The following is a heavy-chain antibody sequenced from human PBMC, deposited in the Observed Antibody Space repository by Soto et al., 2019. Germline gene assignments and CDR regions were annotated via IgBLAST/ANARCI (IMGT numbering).Heavy chain of an antibody. V-gene: IGHV4-30-4*01. CDR2: IYYSGST. J-gene: IGHJ6*02. D-gene: IGHD3-22*01. CDR1: GGSISSGDYY. CDR3: ARDHSRITMIVVVPESGGMDV. Sequence: NPSETLSLTCTVSGGSISSGDYYWSWIRQPPGKGLEWIGYIYYSGSTYYNPSLKSRVTISVDTSKNQFSLKLSSVTAADTAVYYCARDHSRITMIVVVPESGGMDVWGQGTTVTVSS.